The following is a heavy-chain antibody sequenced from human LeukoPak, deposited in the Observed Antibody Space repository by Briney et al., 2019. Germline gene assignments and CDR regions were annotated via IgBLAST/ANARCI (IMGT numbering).Heavy chain of an antibody. Sequence: GGSLRLSCAASGFTFSNAWMSWVRQAPGKGLEWVGRIKSKTDSGTTDYAAPVKGRFTISRDDSKNTLYLQMNGLKTEDTAVYYCTTSEGALWYYFDYWGQGTLVTVSS. V-gene: IGHV3-15*01. J-gene: IGHJ4*02. CDR1: GFTFSNAW. CDR3: TTSEGALWYYFDY. CDR2: IKSKTDSGTT. D-gene: IGHD3-10*01.